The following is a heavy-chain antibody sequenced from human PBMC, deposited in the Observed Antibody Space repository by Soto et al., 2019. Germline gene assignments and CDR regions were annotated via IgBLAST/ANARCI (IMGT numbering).Heavy chain of an antibody. CDR1: GGTFSSYA. D-gene: IGHD3-22*01. CDR3: ARGGRYYYDSSGGFDY. J-gene: IGHJ4*02. V-gene: IGHV1-69*01. Sequence: QVQLVQSGAEVKKPGYSVKVSCKASGGTFSSYAISWVRQAPGQGLEWMGGIIPIFGTANYAQKFQGRVTITADESTSTAYMELSSLRSEDTAVYYCARGGRYYYDSSGGFDYWGQGTLVTVSS. CDR2: IIPIFGTA.